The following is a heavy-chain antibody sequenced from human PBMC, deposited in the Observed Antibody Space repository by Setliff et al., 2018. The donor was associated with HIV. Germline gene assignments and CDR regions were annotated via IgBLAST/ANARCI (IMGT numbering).Heavy chain of an antibody. CDR3: ARDDRAVTWYYFDY. J-gene: IGHJ4*02. V-gene: IGHV3-21*01. CDR1: GFTFSSYS. CDR2: ISSSSSYI. Sequence: PGGSLRLSCAASGFTFSSYSMNWVRQAPGKGLEWVSSISSSSSYIYYADSVKGRFTISRDNAKNSLYLQMNSLRAEDTAVYYCARDDRAVTWYYFDYWGQGTLVTVSS. D-gene: IGHD4-17*01.